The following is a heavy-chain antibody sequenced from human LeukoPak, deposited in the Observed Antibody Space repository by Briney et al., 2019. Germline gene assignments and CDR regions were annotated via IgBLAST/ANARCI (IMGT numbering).Heavy chain of an antibody. D-gene: IGHD3-22*01. J-gene: IGHJ4*02. V-gene: IGHV3-33*01. CDR2: IWYDGSNK. CDR1: GFTFSSYG. CDR3: ARDLFYYDSSGYPR. Sequence: GGSLRLSCAASGFTFSSYGMHWVRQAPGKGLEWVAVIWYDGSNKYYADSVKGRFTISRDNAKNSLYLQMNSLRAEDTAVYYCARDLFYYDSSGYPRWGQGTLVTVSS.